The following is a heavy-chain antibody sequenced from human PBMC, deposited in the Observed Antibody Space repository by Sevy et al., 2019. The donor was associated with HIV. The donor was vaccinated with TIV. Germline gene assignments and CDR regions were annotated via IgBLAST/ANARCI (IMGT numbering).Heavy chain of an antibody. Sequence: SETVSLTCTVSGGSISSSSYYWGWIRQPPGKGLEWIGSIYYSGSTYYNPSLKSRVTISVDTSKNQFSLKLSSVTAADTAVYYCARHEVVSIVVVVAATPQGDYFDYWGQGTLVTVSS. CDR1: GGSISSSSYY. CDR3: ARHEVVSIVVVVAATPQGDYFDY. CDR2: IYYSGST. D-gene: IGHD2-15*01. J-gene: IGHJ4*02. V-gene: IGHV4-39*01.